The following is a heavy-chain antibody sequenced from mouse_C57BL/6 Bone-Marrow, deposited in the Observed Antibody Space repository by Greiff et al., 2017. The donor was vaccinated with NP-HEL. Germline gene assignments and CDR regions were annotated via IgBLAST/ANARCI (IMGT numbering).Heavy chain of an antibody. CDR2: MNPYNGGT. CDR1: GYTFTDYY. CDR3: ARGGNWYFDV. D-gene: IGHD1-1*02. Sequence: VQLQQSGPVLVKPGASVKMSCKASGYTFTDYYMNWVKQSHGKSLEWIGVMNPYNGGTSYNQKFKGKATLTVDKSSSTAYMELNSLTSEDSAVYYCARGGNWYFDVWGTGTTVTVSS. J-gene: IGHJ1*03. V-gene: IGHV1-19*01.